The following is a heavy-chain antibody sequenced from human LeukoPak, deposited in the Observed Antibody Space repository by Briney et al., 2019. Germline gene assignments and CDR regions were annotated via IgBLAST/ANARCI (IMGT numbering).Heavy chain of an antibody. CDR1: GDSVSSGSYY. J-gene: IGHJ3*02. CDR3: AREDGYCSGGSCYSLIAAFDI. V-gene: IGHV4-61*01. D-gene: IGHD2-15*01. Sequence: SETLSLTCTVSGDSVSSGSYYWSWIRQPPGKGLEWIGYIYYSGSTNYNPSLKSRVTISVDTSKNQFSLKLSSVTAADTAVYYCAREDGYCSGGSCYSLIAAFDIWGQGTMVTVSS. CDR2: IYYSGST.